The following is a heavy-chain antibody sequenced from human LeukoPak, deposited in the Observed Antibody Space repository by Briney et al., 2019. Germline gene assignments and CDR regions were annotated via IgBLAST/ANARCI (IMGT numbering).Heavy chain of an antibody. V-gene: IGHV3-23*01. Sequence: GGSLRLSCVASGFRFSNYGMSWVRQAPGKGLEWVSGISGDSLAIDYAAPVKGRFTMSRDNSRNTVYLQMKSLRADDTAVYFCAKDLRGNGYYMDVWGKGTTVTVSS. CDR2: ISGDSLAI. CDR1: GFRFSNYG. D-gene: IGHD2-8*01. J-gene: IGHJ6*03. CDR3: AKDLRGNGYYMDV.